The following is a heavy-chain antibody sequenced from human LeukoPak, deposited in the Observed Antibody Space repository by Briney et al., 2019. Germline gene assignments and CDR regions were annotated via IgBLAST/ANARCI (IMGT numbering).Heavy chain of an antibody. CDR3: AKRPREMATIDYFDY. CDR1: GFTFSSYG. CDR2: ISYDGSNK. J-gene: IGHJ4*02. D-gene: IGHD5-24*01. V-gene: IGHV3-30*18. Sequence: RPGGSLRLSCAASGFTFSSYGMHWVRQAPGKGLEWVAVISYDGSNKYYADSVKGRFTISRDNSKNTLYLQMNSLRAEDTAVYYCAKRPREMATIDYFDYWGQGTLVTVSS.